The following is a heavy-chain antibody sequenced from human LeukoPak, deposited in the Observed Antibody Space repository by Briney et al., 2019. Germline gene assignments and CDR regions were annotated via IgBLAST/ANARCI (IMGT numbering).Heavy chain of an antibody. J-gene: IGHJ4*02. D-gene: IGHD1-26*01. CDR1: GGSISNYY. Sequence: PSETLSLTCTVSGGSISNYYWNWIRQAPGKGLEWIGYIYYTGSTNKNPSLKSRVTMPVDASKNQFSLNLKSVTPEDTAVYYCARFLKGSGSYEDSWGQGTLVTVSS. V-gene: IGHV4-59*01. CDR2: IYYTGST. CDR3: ARFLKGSGSYEDS.